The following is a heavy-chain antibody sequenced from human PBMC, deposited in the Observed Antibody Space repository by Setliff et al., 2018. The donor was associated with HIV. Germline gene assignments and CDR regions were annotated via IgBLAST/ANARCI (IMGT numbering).Heavy chain of an antibody. Sequence: SETLSLTCTVSGDSMTSGSFYWSWVRQPAGKGLEWIGQVHSTLSTNYNPSLKSRLSISADTSKNQSSLNQRFVTAADTALYYCARRTFGSGRFDPWGQGTPVTVSS. V-gene: IGHV4-61*09. CDR3: ARRTFGSGRFDP. J-gene: IGHJ5*02. D-gene: IGHD6-19*01. CDR2: VHSTLST. CDR1: GDSMTSGSFY.